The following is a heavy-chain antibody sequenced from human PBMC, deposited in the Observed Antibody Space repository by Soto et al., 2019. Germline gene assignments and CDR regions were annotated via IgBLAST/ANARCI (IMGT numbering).Heavy chain of an antibody. CDR1: GGSISSYY. Sequence: QVQLQESGPGLVKPSETLSLTCTVSGGSISSYYWSWIRQPAGQGLEWIGRIYTSGSTNYNPSLKSRVTMSVDTSKNQFSLKLSSVTAADTAVYYCAREEEQRVTTSWYFDLWGRGTLVTVSS. CDR2: IYTSGST. D-gene: IGHD4-17*01. J-gene: IGHJ2*01. V-gene: IGHV4-4*07. CDR3: AREEEQRVTTSWYFDL.